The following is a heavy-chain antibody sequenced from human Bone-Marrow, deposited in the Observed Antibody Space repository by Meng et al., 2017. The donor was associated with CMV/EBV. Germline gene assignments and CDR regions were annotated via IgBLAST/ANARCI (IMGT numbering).Heavy chain of an antibody. CDR3: AKGGQLASYYYYGMDV. J-gene: IGHJ6*02. Sequence: LSLTCAASGFTFDDYAMHWVRQAPGKGLEWVSGISWNSGSIGYADSVKGRFTISRDNAKNSLYLQMNSLRAEDTALYYCAKGGQLASYYYYGMDVWGQGTTVTVSS. D-gene: IGHD6-6*01. CDR2: ISWNSGSI. CDR1: GFTFDDYA. V-gene: IGHV3-9*01.